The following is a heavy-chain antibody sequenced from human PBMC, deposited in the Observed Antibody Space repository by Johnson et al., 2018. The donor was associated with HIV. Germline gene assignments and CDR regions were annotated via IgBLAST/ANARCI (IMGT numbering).Heavy chain of an antibody. J-gene: IGHJ3*02. CDR2: IWYDGSNK. CDR3: ARRDRSYDILTGYYQGDAFDI. Sequence: QMQLVESGGGVVQPGRSLRLSCAASGFTFSSYGMHWVRQAPGRGLEWVAVIWYDGSNKYYVDSVKGRFTISSDTAKNSLYLQMNSLRAEDTAVYYCARRDRSYDILTGYYQGDAFDIWGQGTMVTVSS. D-gene: IGHD3-9*01. CDR1: GFTFSSYG. V-gene: IGHV3-33*03.